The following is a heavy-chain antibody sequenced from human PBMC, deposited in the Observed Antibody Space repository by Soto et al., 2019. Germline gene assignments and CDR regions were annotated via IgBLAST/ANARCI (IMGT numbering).Heavy chain of an antibody. CDR2: IIPIFGTA. J-gene: IGHJ5*02. Sequence: SVKVSCKASGGTFSSYAISWVRQAPGQGLEWMGGIIPIFGTANYAQKFQGRVTITADESTSTAYMELSSLRSEDTAVYYCARAPTIIVVAGWFDPWGQGTLVTVSS. D-gene: IGHD3-22*01. CDR1: GGTFSSYA. V-gene: IGHV1-69*13. CDR3: ARAPTIIVVAGWFDP.